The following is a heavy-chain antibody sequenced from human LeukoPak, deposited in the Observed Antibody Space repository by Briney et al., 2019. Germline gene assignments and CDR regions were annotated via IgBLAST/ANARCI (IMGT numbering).Heavy chain of an antibody. D-gene: IGHD1-1*01. Sequence: GGSLRLSCAASGFTFSSYGMHWVRQAPGKGLEWVAVIWYGGSNKYYADSVKGRFTISRGNSMNTLYLQMNSLRAEDTAVYYCAKDAGTTGTFDYWGQGTLVTVSS. CDR2: IWYGGSNK. V-gene: IGHV3-30*02. J-gene: IGHJ4*02. CDR3: AKDAGTTGTFDY. CDR1: GFTFSSYG.